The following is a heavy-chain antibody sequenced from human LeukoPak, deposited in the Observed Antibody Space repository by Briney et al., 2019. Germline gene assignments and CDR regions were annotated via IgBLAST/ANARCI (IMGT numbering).Heavy chain of an antibody. Sequence: SVKVSCKASGGTFSSYAISWVRQAPGQGLEWMGGIIPIFGTANYAQKFQGRVTITADESTGTAYMELSSLRSEDTAVYYCASSGSITIFGVVSPYYYYMDVWGKGTTVTVSS. CDR3: ASSGSITIFGVVSPYYYYMDV. D-gene: IGHD3-3*01. CDR1: GGTFSSYA. V-gene: IGHV1-69*01. J-gene: IGHJ6*03. CDR2: IIPIFGTA.